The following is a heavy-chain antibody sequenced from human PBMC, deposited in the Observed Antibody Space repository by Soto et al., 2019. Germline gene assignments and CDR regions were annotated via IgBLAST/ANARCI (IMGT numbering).Heavy chain of an antibody. CDR1: GGSLSNFY. V-gene: IGHV4-59*01. CDR3: ARGRQDFGY. Sequence: QVQLQESGPGLVKPSETVSLTCTVSGGSLSNFYWSWIRQSPGKGLEWIGYIYSSGSTTYNPSVKSRVTISIDTSKNQFSLRLSSVTAADTAIYYCARGRQDFGYWGQGTPVTVSS. CDR2: IYSSGST. J-gene: IGHJ4*02.